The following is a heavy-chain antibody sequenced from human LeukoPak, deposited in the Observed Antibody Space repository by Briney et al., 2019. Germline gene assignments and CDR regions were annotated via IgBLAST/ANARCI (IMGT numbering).Heavy chain of an antibody. CDR1: GFTVSSNY. V-gene: IGHV3-53*01. Sequence: PGGFLRLSCAASGFTVSSNYMTWVRQAPGKGLEWVSVIYSGGITYYADSVKGRFTISRDNSKNTLYFQMNSLRAEDTAVYYCARDYYGSGSYSAFDIWGQGTMVTVSS. J-gene: IGHJ3*02. D-gene: IGHD3-10*01. CDR2: IYSGGIT. CDR3: ARDYYGSGSYSAFDI.